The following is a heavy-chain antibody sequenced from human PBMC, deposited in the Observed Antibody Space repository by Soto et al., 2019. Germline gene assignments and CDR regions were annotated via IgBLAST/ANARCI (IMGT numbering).Heavy chain of an antibody. CDR2: IYHSGST. D-gene: IGHD1-26*01. Sequence: PSEPLSLTCTVSYGSISSSNWCRWVRKPPGKGLEWIGEIYHSGSTNYNPSLKSRVTISVDKSKNQFSLKLSSVTAADTAVYYCARVSGSYYYGMDVWGQGTTVTVSS. CDR1: YGSISSSNW. CDR3: ARVSGSYYYGMDV. J-gene: IGHJ6*02. V-gene: IGHV4-4*02.